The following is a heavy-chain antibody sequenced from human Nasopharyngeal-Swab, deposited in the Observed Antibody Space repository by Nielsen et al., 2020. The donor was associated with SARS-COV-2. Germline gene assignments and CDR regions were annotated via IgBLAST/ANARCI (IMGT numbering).Heavy chain of an antibody. Sequence: GESLNIPCAGSGFTFNSYSMIWVRQVPGEGLEWVSSISGRGSYVYYADSVKGRFTISKDSAKNSLYLTMNSLRAEDTAVYFCARIAGRGSIYYYYMDVWGTGTTVTVSS. J-gene: IGHJ6*03. CDR2: ISGRGSYV. V-gene: IGHV3-21*01. D-gene: IGHD1-26*01. CDR1: GFTFNSYS. CDR3: ARIAGRGSIYYYYMDV.